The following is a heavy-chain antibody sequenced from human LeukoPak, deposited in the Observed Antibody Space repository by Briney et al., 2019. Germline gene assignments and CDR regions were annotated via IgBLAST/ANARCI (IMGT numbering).Heavy chain of an antibody. CDR1: GFTFSSFS. V-gene: IGHV3-48*02. CDR3: ARAGGLLWFGEVLESSDAFHI. Sequence: PGGSLRLSCAASGFTFSSFSMNWVRQAPGKGLEWVSYISSGSSTIYYADSVKGRVTSSRDNAKNSMYLQVNRLRDEDTAVYYCARAGGLLWFGEVLESSDAFHIWGQGTMVTVSS. CDR2: ISSGSSTI. J-gene: IGHJ3*02. D-gene: IGHD3-10*01.